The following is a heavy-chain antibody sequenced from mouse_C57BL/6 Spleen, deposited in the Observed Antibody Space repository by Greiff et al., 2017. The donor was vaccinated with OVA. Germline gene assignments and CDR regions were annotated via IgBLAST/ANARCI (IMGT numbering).Heavy chain of an antibody. CDR3: AREGTYYSNYGY. J-gene: IGHJ2*01. Sequence: VQLQQSGAELVKPGASVKISCKASGYAFSSYWMNWVKQRPGKGLEWIGQIYPGDGDTNYNGKFKGKATLTADKSSSTAYMQLSSLTSEDSAVYFCAREGTYYSNYGYWGQGTTLTVSS. D-gene: IGHD2-5*01. V-gene: IGHV1-80*01. CDR2: IYPGDGDT. CDR1: GYAFSSYW.